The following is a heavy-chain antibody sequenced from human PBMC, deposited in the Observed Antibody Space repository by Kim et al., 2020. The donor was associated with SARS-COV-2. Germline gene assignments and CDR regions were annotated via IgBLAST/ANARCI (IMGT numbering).Heavy chain of an antibody. CDR1: GFTFSSYA. V-gene: IGHV3-23*01. Sequence: GGSLRLSCAASGFTFSSYAMSWVRQAPGKGLEWVSAISGSGGSTYYADSVKGRFTISRDNSKNTLYLQMNSLRAEDTAVYYCAKVDSRDIVVVPAATTGYFDLWGRGTLVTVSS. J-gene: IGHJ2*01. CDR2: ISGSGGST. CDR3: AKVDSRDIVVVPAATTGYFDL. D-gene: IGHD2-2*01.